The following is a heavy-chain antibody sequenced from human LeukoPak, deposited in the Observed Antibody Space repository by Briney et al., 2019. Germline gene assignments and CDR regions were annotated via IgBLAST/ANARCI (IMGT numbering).Heavy chain of an antibody. CDR3: ARGRYCSGGSCYSFLDV. V-gene: IGHV4-34*01. Sequence: SETLSLTCAVYGGSFSGYYWSWIRQPPGKGLEWIGEINHSGSTNYNLSLKSRVTISVDTSKNQFSLKLSSVTAADTAVYYCARGRYCSGGSCYSFLDVWGQGTTVTVSS. D-gene: IGHD2-15*01. J-gene: IGHJ6*02. CDR2: INHSGST. CDR1: GGSFSGYY.